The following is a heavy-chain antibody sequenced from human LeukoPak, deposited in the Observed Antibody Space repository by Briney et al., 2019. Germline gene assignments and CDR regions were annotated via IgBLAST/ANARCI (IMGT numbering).Heavy chain of an antibody. CDR3: ARKNDFDI. Sequence: SETLSLTCTVSGGSITSDHWNWIRQPPGKGLEWIGCIYYSGTTYYNPSLKSRVTISVDMSKNQFSLRLTSVTAADTAVYYCARKNDFDIWGQGTLVTVSS. CDR2: IYYSGTT. D-gene: IGHD2/OR15-2a*01. J-gene: IGHJ3*02. V-gene: IGHV4-59*01. CDR1: GGSITSDH.